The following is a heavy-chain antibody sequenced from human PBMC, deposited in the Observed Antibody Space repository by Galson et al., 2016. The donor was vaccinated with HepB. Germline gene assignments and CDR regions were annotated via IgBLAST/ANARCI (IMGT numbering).Heavy chain of an antibody. CDR1: GFIFSSYA. CDR2: ISGRGVGT. CDR3: AKRVVVAATDTFDI. Sequence: SLRLSCAASGFIFSSYAMSWVRQAPGKGLEWVSTISGRGVGTYYADSVKGRFTISRDTSMNMLYLQMNSLRAEDTALYYCAKRVVVAATDTFDIWGQGTMVTVSS. V-gene: IGHV3-23*01. D-gene: IGHD2-15*01. J-gene: IGHJ3*02.